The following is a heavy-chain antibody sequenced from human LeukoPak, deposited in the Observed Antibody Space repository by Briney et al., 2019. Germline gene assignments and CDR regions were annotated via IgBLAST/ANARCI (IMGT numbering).Heavy chain of an antibody. CDR1: GSSFTSYW. D-gene: IGHD3-10*01. CDR2: IYPGDSDT. J-gene: IGHJ6*02. V-gene: IGHV5-51*01. CDR3: ARLAGYYGSGSYYKSGMDV. Sequence: GASLQISCKGSGSSFTSYWIGWVRPLPGKGLEWMGIIYPGDSDTRYSPSFQGQVTISADKSISTAYLQWSSLKASDTAMYYCARLAGYYGSGSYYKSGMDVWGQGTTVTVSS.